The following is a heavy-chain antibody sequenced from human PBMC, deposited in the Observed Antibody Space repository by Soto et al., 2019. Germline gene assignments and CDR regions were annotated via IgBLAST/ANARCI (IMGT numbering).Heavy chain of an antibody. Sequence: LEASETLSLTCAVYGGSFSGYYWSWIRQPPGKGLEWIGEINHSGSTNYNPSLKSRVTISVDTSKNQFSLKLSSVTAADTAVYYCARAILLLSIAARPSYYMDVWGKGTTVTVSS. CDR2: INHSGST. CDR3: ARAILLLSIAARPSYYMDV. V-gene: IGHV4-34*01. J-gene: IGHJ6*03. D-gene: IGHD6-6*01. CDR1: GGSFSGYY.